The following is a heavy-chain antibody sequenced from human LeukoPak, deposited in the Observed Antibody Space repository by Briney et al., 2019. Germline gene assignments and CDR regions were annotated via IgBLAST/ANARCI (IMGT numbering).Heavy chain of an antibody. J-gene: IGHJ4*02. CDR2: ISSGGTYI. V-gene: IGHV3-21*01. CDR1: GFTFDTYA. D-gene: IGHD2-15*01. Sequence: PGGSLRLSCAASGFTFDTYAMTWVRQAPGKGLKWVSSISSGGTYIYYAESLRGRSTISRDNTKNFLYLQLSTLRVEDTAVYYCARDRPTGRSRGVVVQWGQGTLVTVSP. CDR3: ARDRPTGRSRGVVVQ.